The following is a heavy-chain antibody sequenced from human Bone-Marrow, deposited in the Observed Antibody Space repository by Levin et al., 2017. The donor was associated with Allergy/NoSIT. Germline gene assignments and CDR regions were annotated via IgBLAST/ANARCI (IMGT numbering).Heavy chain of an antibody. D-gene: IGHD3-16*01. Sequence: PGGSLRLSCTVSGGSISSSSYYWGWIRQPPGKGLEWIGSIYYSGSTYYNPSLKSRVTISVDTSKNQFSLKLSSVTAADTAVYYCASLGGFDIWGQGTMVTVSS. J-gene: IGHJ3*02. CDR3: ASLGGFDI. V-gene: IGHV4-39*01. CDR2: IYYSGST. CDR1: GGSISSSSYY.